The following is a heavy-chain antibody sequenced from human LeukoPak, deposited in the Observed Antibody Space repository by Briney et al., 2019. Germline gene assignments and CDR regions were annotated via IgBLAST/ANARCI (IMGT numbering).Heavy chain of an antibody. J-gene: IGHJ4*02. D-gene: IGHD5-12*01. CDR3: VREERGLAIDY. CDR1: GFIFRNYA. V-gene: IGHV3-64*02. Sequence: PGGSLRLSCAASGFIFRNYAMHWVRQAPGKGLEYVSAISSSGDNTYYGDSVKGRFTISRDNSKNTLSLQMSSLRVEDTAVYYCVREERGLAIDYWGQGTLVTVSS. CDR2: ISSSGDNT.